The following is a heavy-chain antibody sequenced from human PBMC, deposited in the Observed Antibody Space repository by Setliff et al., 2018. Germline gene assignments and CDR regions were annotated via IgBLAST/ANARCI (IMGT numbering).Heavy chain of an antibody. CDR3: ARDVRYYYGSGSYYNDWFDP. J-gene: IGHJ5*02. Sequence: SETLSLTCTVSGGSISSGSYYWSWIRQPAGKGLEWIGRIYTSVSTNYNPSLKSRVTISVDTSKNQFSLKLSAVTAADTAVYYCARDVRYYYGSGSYYNDWFDPWGEGTLVTVSS. D-gene: IGHD3-10*01. CDR1: GGSISSGSYY. CDR2: IYTSVST. V-gene: IGHV4-61*02.